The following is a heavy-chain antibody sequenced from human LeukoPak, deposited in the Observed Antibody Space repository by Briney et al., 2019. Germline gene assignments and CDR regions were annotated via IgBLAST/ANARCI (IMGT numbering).Heavy chain of an antibody. CDR3: ARSARSPYSGSSVDY. CDR2: INPSGGST. D-gene: IGHD1-26*01. Sequence: ASVKVSCKASGYTSTSYYMHWVRQAPGQGLEWMGIINPSGGSTSYAQKFQGRVTMTRDTSTSTVYMELSSLRSEDTAVYYCARSARSPYSGSSVDYWGQGTLVTVSS. J-gene: IGHJ4*02. V-gene: IGHV1-46*01. CDR1: GYTSTSYY.